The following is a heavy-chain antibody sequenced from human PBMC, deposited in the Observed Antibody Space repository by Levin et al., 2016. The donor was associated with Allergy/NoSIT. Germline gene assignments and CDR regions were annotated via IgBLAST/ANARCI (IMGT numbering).Heavy chain of an antibody. CDR1: GGSVSSGSYY. V-gene: IGHV4-61*01. J-gene: IGHJ6*02. D-gene: IGHD4-11*01. CDR2: IYYSGST. Sequence: SETLSLTCTVSGGSVSSGSYYWSWIRQPPGKGLEWIGYIYYSGSTNYNPSLKSRVTISVDTSKNQFSLKLSSVTAADTAVYYCARKHSNPDYYYYYGMDVWGQGTTVTVSS. CDR3: ARKHSNPDYYYYYGMDV.